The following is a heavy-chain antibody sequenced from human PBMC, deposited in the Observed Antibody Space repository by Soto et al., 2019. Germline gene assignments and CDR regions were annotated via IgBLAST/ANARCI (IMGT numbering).Heavy chain of an antibody. Sequence: PGGSLRLSCAASGFTFSSYSMNWVRQAPGKGLEWVSSISSSSSYIYYADSVKGRFTISRDNAKNSLYLQMNSLRAEDTAVYYCARGLTFGTNFYYYYGTDVWGPVTTGTVSS. CDR2: ISSSSSYI. V-gene: IGHV3-21*01. J-gene: IGHJ6*02. D-gene: IGHD3-3*02. CDR1: GFTFSSYS. CDR3: ARGLTFGTNFYYYYGTDV.